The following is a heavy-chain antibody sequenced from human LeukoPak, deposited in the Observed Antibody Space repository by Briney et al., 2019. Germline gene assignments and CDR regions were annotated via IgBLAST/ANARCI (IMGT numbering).Heavy chain of an antibody. CDR2: INHSGST. J-gene: IGHJ5*02. D-gene: IGHD6-19*01. CDR3: ARVGVAVAGLGYNWFDP. V-gene: IGHV4-34*01. Sequence: PSETLSLTCAVYGGSFSGYYWSWIRQPPGRGLKWIGEINHSGSTNYNPSLKSRVTISVDTSKNQFSLKLSSVTAADTAVYYCARVGVAVAGLGYNWFDPWGQGTLVTVSS. CDR1: GGSFSGYY.